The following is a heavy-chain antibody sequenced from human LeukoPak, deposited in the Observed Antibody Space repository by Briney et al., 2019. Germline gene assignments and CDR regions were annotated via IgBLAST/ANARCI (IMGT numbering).Heavy chain of an antibody. D-gene: IGHD3-10*01. J-gene: IGHJ4*02. CDR3: AKDYQDGGGEPIEYYFDY. CDR1: GFTFSSYA. Sequence: PGRSLRLSCAASGFTFSSYAMHWVRQAPGKGLEWVAVISYDGSNKYYADSVKGRFTISRDNSKNTLYLQMNSLRAEDTALYYCAKDYQDGGGEPIEYYFDYWGQGTLVTVSS. CDR2: ISYDGSNK. V-gene: IGHV3-30-3*01.